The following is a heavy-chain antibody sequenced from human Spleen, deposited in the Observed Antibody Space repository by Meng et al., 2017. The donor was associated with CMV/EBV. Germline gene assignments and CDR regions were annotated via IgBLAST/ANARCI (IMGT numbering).Heavy chain of an antibody. V-gene: IGHV3-21*04. J-gene: IGHJ4*02. CDR2: ISSSSSYI. CDR1: GFTFSSYS. Sequence: GESLKISCAASGFTFSSYSMNWVRQAPGKGLEWVSSISSSSSYIYYADSVKGRFTISRDNAKNSLYLQMNSLRAEGTAVYYCAKEGCTSTSCYNNCWGQGTLVTVSS. CDR3: AKEGCTSTSCYNNC. D-gene: IGHD2-2*02.